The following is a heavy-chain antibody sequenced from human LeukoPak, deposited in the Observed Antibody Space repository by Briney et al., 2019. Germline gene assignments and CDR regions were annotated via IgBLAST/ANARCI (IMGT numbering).Heavy chain of an antibody. CDR1: GDSIGSYY. V-gene: IGHV4-4*07. CDR3: ARDPYYDILTGYLIRGAFDI. Sequence: TTSETLSLTCTVSGDSIGSYYWSWIRQSAGKRLEWIGRMYSSGTTDYNPSLQSRVTMSIDTSKNQFSLKLNSVTAADTAVYYCARDPYYDILTGYLIRGAFDIWGLGTLVTVSS. D-gene: IGHD3-9*01. J-gene: IGHJ3*02. CDR2: MYSSGTT.